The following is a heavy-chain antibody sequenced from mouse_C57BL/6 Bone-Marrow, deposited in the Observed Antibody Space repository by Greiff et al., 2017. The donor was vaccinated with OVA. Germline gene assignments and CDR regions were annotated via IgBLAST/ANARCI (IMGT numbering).Heavy chain of an antibody. J-gene: IGHJ3*01. CDR3: ARQMGWAY. V-gene: IGHV5-9*01. CDR1: GFTFSSYT. D-gene: IGHD2-3*01. Sequence: EVKLVESGGGLVKPGGSLKLSCAASGFTFSSYTMSWVRQTPEKRLEWVATISGGGGNTYYPDSVKGRITISRDNAKNTLYLQMSSLRSEDTALYYCARQMGWAYWGQGTLVTVSA. CDR2: ISGGGGNT.